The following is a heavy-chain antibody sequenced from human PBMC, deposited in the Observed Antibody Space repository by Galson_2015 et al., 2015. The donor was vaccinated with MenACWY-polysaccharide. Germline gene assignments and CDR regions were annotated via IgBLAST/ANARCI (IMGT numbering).Heavy chain of an antibody. CDR3: ARDTPGIEDFDY. CDR1: GFTFRSHD. CDR2: IDTSGTST. J-gene: IGHJ4*02. V-gene: IGHV3-48*03. D-gene: IGHD1-1*01. Sequence: SLRLSCAVSGFTFRSHDMNWVRQAPGKGLEWVSYIDTSGTSTKYADSVKGRFIMSRDNAKNSLYLQMNCLRLEDTAVYYCARDTPGIEDFDYWGQGILVTVSS.